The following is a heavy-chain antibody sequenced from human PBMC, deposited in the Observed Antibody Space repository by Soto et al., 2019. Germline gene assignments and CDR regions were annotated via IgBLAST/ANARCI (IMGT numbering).Heavy chain of an antibody. CDR2: IYYSGST. CDR1: GGSIRSYY. V-gene: IGHV4-59*01. Sequence: SQTLSLTCTVSGGSIRSYYWSWIRQPPGKGLEWIGYIYYSGSTNYNPSLKSRVTISVDTSKNQFSLKLSSVTAADTAVYYCARGRREGATDYWGQGTLVTVSS. J-gene: IGHJ4*02. D-gene: IGHD1-26*01. CDR3: ARGRREGATDY.